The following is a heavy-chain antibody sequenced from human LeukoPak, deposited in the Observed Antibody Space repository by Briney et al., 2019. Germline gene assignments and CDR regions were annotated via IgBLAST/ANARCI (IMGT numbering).Heavy chain of an antibody. CDR2: IYHSGST. J-gene: IGHJ6*03. Sequence: SETLSLTCTVSGYSISSGYYWGWIRQPPGKGLEWIGSIYHSGSTYYNPSLKSRVTISVDTSKNQFSLKLSSVTAADTAVYHCARDRGRGYYYYYMDVWGKGTTVTVSS. V-gene: IGHV4-38-2*02. CDR1: GYSISSGYY. D-gene: IGHD3-10*01. CDR3: ARDRGRGYYYYYMDV.